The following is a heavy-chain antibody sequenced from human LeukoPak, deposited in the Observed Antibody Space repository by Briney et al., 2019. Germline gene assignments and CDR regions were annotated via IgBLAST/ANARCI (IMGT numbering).Heavy chain of an antibody. CDR3: ARADLGATASFDY. Sequence: PGGSLRLSCAVSGFTIRTNYMSWVRQAPGKGLEWVSAIYSDGRTYYADSVKGRFTSRDNSKNMLYLQMNSLRAEDTAVYYCARADLGATASFDYWGQGTLVTVSS. J-gene: IGHJ4*02. V-gene: IGHV3-66*01. CDR2: IYSDGRT. CDR1: GFTIRTNY. D-gene: IGHD1-26*01.